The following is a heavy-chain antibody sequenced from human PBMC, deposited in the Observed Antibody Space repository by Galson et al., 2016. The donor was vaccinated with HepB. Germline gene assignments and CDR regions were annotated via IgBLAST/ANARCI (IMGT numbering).Heavy chain of an antibody. J-gene: IGHJ4*02. V-gene: IGHV4-39*01. CDR1: GFSLTTSGVG. CDR3: ARHHAGNNPFDY. Sequence: LVKPTQNLTLTCTFSGFSLTTSGVGVGWIRQTPGNGMEWIGNIYSTGSTYYSRSLQSRVSMSVDTSKNQFSLNLRTVTAADTAVYYCARHHAGNNPFDYWGQGTLVIVSS. D-gene: IGHD1/OR15-1a*01. CDR2: IYSTGST.